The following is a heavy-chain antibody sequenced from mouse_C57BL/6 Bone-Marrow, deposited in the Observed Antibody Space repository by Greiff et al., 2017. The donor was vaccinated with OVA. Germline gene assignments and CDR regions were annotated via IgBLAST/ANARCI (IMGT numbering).Heavy chain of an antibody. CDR1: GYTFTSYW. CDR2: INPSSGYT. Sequence: QVQLQQSGAELAKPGASVKLSCKASGYTFTSYWMPWVKQRPGQGLEWIGYINPSSGYTKYNQKFKDKATLTADKSSSTAYMQLSSLTHEDSAVYYCAGPEYLYMDYGGQGTSVTVSS. CDR3: AGPEYLYMDY. V-gene: IGHV1-7*01. D-gene: IGHD5-2*01. J-gene: IGHJ4*01.